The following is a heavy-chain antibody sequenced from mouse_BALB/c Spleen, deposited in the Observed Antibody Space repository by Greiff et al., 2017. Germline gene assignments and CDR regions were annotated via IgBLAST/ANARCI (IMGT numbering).Heavy chain of an antibody. D-gene: IGHD2-4*01. CDR1: GYTFTSYW. Sequence: EVKLVESGTVLARPGASVKMSCKASGYTFTSYWMHWVKQRPGQGLEWIGAIYPGNSDTSYNQKFKGKAKLTAVTSTSTAYMELSSLTNEDSAVYYGTRSLYDYDYYAMDYWGQGTSVTVSS. J-gene: IGHJ4*01. CDR3: TRSLYDYDYYAMDY. V-gene: IGHV1-5*01. CDR2: IYPGNSDT.